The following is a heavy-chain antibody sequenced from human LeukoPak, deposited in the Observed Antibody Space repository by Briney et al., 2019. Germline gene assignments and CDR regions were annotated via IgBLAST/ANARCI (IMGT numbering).Heavy chain of an antibody. CDR3: ARGKYSGSYGY. D-gene: IGHD1-26*01. J-gene: IGHJ4*02. CDR2: IYYSGST. V-gene: IGHV4-61*01. Sequence: PSETLSLTCTVSGGSISSSSNFWSWIRQPPGKGLEWIGYIYYSGSTNYNPSLKSRVTISVDTSKNQFSLKLSSVTAADTAVYYCARGKYSGSYGYWGQGTLVTVSS. CDR1: GGSISSSSNF.